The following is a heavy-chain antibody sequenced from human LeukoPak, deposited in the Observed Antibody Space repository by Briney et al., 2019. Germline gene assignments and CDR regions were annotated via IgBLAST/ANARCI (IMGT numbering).Heavy chain of an antibody. CDR1: GFTFRSNS. Sequence: GGSLSLSCEASGFTFRSNSMSWVRQTPGKGLEWVSSISGSGDDTYYADSVWGRFTLSRDNSKNTLYLQMNSLSTEDTGLYYCARGAIAARRFDSWGQGTLVTVSS. D-gene: IGHD6-6*01. CDR2: ISGSGDDT. CDR3: ARGAIAARRFDS. J-gene: IGHJ4*02. V-gene: IGHV3-23*01.